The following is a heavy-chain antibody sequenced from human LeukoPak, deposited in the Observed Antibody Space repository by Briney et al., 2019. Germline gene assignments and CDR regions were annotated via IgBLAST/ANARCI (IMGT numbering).Heavy chain of an antibody. CDR3: ARADRITIFGVVIARSTPFDY. CDR1: GFTFSSYS. V-gene: IGHV3-21*01. D-gene: IGHD3-3*01. CDR2: ISSSSSYI. J-gene: IGHJ4*02. Sequence: PGGSLRLSCAAFGFTFSSYSMNWVRQAPGKGLEWVSSISSSSSYIYYADSVKGRFTISRDNAKNSLYLQMNSLRAEDTAVYYCARADRITIFGVVIARSTPFDYWGQGTLVTVSS.